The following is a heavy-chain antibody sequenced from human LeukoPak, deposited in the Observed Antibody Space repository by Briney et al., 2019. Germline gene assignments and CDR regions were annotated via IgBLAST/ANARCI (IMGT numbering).Heavy chain of an antibody. V-gene: IGHV3-23*01. D-gene: IGHD4-17*01. CDR1: GXTFSSQA. J-gene: IGHJ4*02. CDR3: AKDISGDYGGVDY. Sequence: GGSLRLSCAASGXTFSSQAMSWVRQAPGKGLEWVSGIRGSGGSTYYADSVKGRFTISRDNSKNTLYLQMNSLRAEDTAVYYCAKDISGDYGGVDYWGQGTLVTVSS. CDR2: IRGSGGST.